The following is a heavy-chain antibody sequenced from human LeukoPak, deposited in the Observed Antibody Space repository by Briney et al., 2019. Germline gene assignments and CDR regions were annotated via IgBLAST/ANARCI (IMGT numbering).Heavy chain of an antibody. J-gene: IGHJ4*02. V-gene: IGHV3-30-3*01. CDR2: ISYDGGNK. CDR3: AKEGDSSSWYDLYDY. CDR1: GFTFSSYA. D-gene: IGHD6-13*01. Sequence: GGSLRLSCAASGFTFSSYAMHWVRQAPGKGLEWVAVISYDGGNKYYADSVKGRFTISRDNSKNTLYLQMNSLRAEDTAVYYCAKEGDSSSWYDLYDYWGQGTLVTVSS.